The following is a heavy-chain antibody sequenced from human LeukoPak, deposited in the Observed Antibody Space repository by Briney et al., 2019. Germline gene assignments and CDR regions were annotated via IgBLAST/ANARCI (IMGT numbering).Heavy chain of an antibody. V-gene: IGHV1-2*02. CDR3: ARDFPGIAVGASGWFDP. D-gene: IGHD6-19*01. J-gene: IGHJ5*02. CDR1: GYTFTGYY. Sequence: ASVKVSCKASGYTFTGYYMHWVRQAPGQGLEWMGWINPNSGGTNYAQKFQGRVTMTRDTSISTAYMELSRLRSDDTAVYYCARDFPGIAVGASGWFDPWGQGTLVTVYS. CDR2: INPNSGGT.